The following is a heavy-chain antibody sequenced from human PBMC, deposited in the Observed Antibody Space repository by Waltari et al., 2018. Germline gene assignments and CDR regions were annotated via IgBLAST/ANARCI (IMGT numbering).Heavy chain of an antibody. J-gene: IGHJ3*02. V-gene: IGHV1-69*02. CDR1: GGTFSSYT. CDR3: ASRPYYYDSSGYSDAFDI. Sequence: QVQLVQSGAEVKKPGSSVKVSCKASGGTFSSYTISWVRQAPGQGLEWMGRNIPILGIANDAQKFQGRVTITADKSTSTAYMELSSLRSEDTAVYYCASRPYYYDSSGYSDAFDIWGQGTMVTVSS. CDR2: NIPILGIA. D-gene: IGHD3-22*01.